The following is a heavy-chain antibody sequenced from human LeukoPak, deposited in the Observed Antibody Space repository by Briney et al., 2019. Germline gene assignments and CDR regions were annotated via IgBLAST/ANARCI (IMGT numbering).Heavy chain of an antibody. CDR2: IYYSGST. J-gene: IGHJ2*01. CDR3: AREGSSSWAKRYFDL. D-gene: IGHD6-13*01. CDR1: GFTFSSYW. V-gene: IGHV4-59*01. Sequence: LRLSCAASGFTFSSYWMSWIRQPPGKGLEWIGYIYYSGSTNYNPSLKSRVTISVDTSKNQFSLKLSSVTAADTAVYYCAREGSSSWAKRYFDLWGRGTLVTVSS.